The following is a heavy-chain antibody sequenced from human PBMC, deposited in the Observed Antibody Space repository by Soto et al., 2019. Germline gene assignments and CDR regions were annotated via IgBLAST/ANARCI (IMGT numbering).Heavy chain of an antibody. CDR2: ISAYNGNT. D-gene: IGHD3-16*01. J-gene: IGHJ4*02. CDR1: GYSFTSSG. CDR3: ARDLSQMATIRVWGRTPTDY. V-gene: IGHV1-18*01. Sequence: ASVKVSCKASGYSFTSSGISWVRQAPGQGLEWMGWISAYNGNTNYAQKLQGRVTMTTDTSTSTAYMELRSLRSDDTAVYYCARDLSQMATIRVWGRTPTDYCGQGTLVTVPQ.